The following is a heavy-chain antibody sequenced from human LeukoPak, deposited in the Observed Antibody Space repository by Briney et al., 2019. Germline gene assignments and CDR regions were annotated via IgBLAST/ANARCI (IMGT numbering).Heavy chain of an antibody. D-gene: IGHD3-10*01. CDR1: GGTFSSYA. CDR2: IIGNGGAT. V-gene: IGHV3-23*01. J-gene: IGHJ4*02. CDR3: AKGGLSLFGH. Sequence: ASVKVSCKASGGTFSSYAISWVRQAPGKGLEWVSAIIGNGGATYYADSVKGRFTISRDNSKNTVYLQMDSLRAEDTAIYYCAKGGLSLFGHWGQGTLVTVSS.